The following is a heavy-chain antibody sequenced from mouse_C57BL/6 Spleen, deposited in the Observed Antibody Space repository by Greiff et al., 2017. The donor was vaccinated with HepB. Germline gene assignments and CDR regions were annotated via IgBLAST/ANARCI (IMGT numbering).Heavy chain of an antibody. V-gene: IGHV1-82*01. Sequence: QVQLQQSGPELVKPGASVKISCKASGYAFSSSWMNWVKQRPGKGLEWIGRIYPGDGDTNYNGKFKGKATLTADTSSSTAYMKLSSLTSEDSAVYFCARPFTTVVDAMDYWGQGTSVTVSS. CDR2: IYPGDGDT. CDR1: GYAFSSSW. J-gene: IGHJ4*01. CDR3: ARPFTTVVDAMDY. D-gene: IGHD1-1*01.